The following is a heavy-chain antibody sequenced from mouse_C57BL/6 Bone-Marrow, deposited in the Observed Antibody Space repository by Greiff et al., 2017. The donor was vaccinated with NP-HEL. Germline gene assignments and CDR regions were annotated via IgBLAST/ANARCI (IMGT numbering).Heavy chain of an antibody. J-gene: IGHJ2*01. CDR1: GYTFTSYW. D-gene: IGHD1-1*01. CDR3: AMGITTVVNYFDY. CDR2: IHPNSGST. V-gene: IGHV1-64*01. Sequence: VQLQQSGAELVKPGASVKLSCKASGYTFTSYWMHWVKQRPGQGLEWIGMIHPNSGSTNYNEKFKSKATLTVDKSSSTAYMQLSSLTSEDSAVYYCAMGITTVVNYFDYWGQGTTLTVSS.